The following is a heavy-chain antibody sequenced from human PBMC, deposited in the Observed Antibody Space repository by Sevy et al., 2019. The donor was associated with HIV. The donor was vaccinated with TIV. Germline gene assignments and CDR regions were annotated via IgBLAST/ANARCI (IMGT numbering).Heavy chain of an antibody. CDR1: GFTFSSYA. V-gene: IGHV3-21*01. CDR2: INAISSNI. J-gene: IGHJ4*02. CDR3: ARDLFSGGNAVYGY. D-gene: IGHD2-15*01. Sequence: GGSRLSCAASGFTFSSYATNWVRQAPGKGLEWVSSINAISSNIYYADSVKGRFTISRDNAENSLYLQMNSVRAEDTAVYYCARDLFSGGNAVYGYWGQGTLVTVSS.